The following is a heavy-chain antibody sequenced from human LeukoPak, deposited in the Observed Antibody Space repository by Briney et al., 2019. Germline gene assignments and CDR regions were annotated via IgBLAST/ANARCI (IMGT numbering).Heavy chain of an antibody. Sequence: SETLSLTCAVYGGSFSGYYWSWIRQPPGKGLEWIGEINHSGSANYNPSPKSRVTISVDTSKNQFSLKLSSVTAADTAVYYCARDTWFGDNYYYHYYMDVWGKGTTVTVSS. J-gene: IGHJ6*03. V-gene: IGHV4-34*01. D-gene: IGHD3-10*01. CDR2: INHSGSA. CDR1: GGSFSGYY. CDR3: ARDTWFGDNYYYHYYMDV.